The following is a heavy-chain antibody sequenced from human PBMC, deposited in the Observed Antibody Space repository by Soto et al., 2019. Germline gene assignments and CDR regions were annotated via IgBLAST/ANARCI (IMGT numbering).Heavy chain of an antibody. Sequence: GGSLRLSCAASGFTFSSYAMSWVRQAPGKGLEWVSAISGSGGSTYYADSVKGRFTISRDNSKNTLYLQMNSLRAEDTAVYYCANRGYSSGWYYFDYWGQGTLVTVS. V-gene: IGHV3-23*01. CDR1: GFTFSSYA. J-gene: IGHJ4*02. CDR3: ANRGYSSGWYYFDY. D-gene: IGHD6-19*01. CDR2: ISGSGGST.